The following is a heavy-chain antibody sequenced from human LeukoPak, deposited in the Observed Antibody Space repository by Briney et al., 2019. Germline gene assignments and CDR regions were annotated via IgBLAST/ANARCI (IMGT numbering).Heavy chain of an antibody. Sequence: PGGSLRLSCAASGFTFSSYSMNWGRQAPGKGLEWVSSISSSSSYIYYADSVKGRFTISRDNAKNSLYLQMNSLRAEDTAVYYCARDRVPYTAGRTEHAYWGQGTLVTVSS. CDR1: GFTFSSYS. CDR2: ISSSSSYI. J-gene: IGHJ4*02. D-gene: IGHD3-16*01. V-gene: IGHV3-21*01. CDR3: ARDRVPYTAGRTEHAY.